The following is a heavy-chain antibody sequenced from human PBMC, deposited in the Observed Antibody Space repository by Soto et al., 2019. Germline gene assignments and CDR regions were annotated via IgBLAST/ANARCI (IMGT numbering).Heavy chain of an antibody. CDR3: ARDGDGYSHGMDV. D-gene: IGHD4-4*01. V-gene: IGHV3-33*01. CDR1: GFTFSSYG. J-gene: IGHJ6*02. Sequence: QVQRVESGGGVVQPGRSPRLSCAASGFTFSSYGMQWVRQAPGKGLEWVAVIWYDGSNKYYADSVKGRFTISRDNSKNTLYLQMNILRAEDTAVYYCARDGDGYSHGMDVWGQGTTVTVSS. CDR2: IWYDGSNK.